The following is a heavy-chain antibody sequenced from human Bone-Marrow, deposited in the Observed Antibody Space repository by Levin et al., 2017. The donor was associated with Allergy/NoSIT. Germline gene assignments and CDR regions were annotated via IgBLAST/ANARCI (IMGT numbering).Heavy chain of an antibody. J-gene: IGHJ4*02. V-gene: IGHV4-59*08. D-gene: IGHD2-21*02. CDR1: GGSINNYY. CDR2: IYYSGST. Sequence: SETLSLTCTVSGGSINNYYWGWIRQPPGKGLEWIGYIYYSGSTNYNPSLKSRVTISVDTSKNEFSLKLSSVTAADTAVYYCARYMYCCDNCYSTFDYWGQGTLVTVSS. CDR3: ARYMYCCDNCYSTFDY.